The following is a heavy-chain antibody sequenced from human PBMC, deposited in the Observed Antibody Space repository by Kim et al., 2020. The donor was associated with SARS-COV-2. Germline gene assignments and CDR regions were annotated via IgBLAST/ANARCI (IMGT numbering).Heavy chain of an antibody. D-gene: IGHD1-26*01. J-gene: IGHJ3*02. CDR3: ARDLVGATEGAFDI. Sequence: ADSVKGRFTISRDNAKNSLYLQMNSLRAEDTAVYYCARDLVGATEGAFDIWGQGTMVTVSS. V-gene: IGHV3-11*06.